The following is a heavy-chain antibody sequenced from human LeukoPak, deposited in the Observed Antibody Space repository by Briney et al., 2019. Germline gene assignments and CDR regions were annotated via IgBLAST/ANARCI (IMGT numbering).Heavy chain of an antibody. J-gene: IGHJ6*04. Sequence: GGSLRLSCAASGFGFSNFDMNWVRQVPGEGLEWVSYISSSGSTIYYADSVKGRFTISRDNAKNSLYLQMNSLGAEDTAVYYCAELGITMIGGVWGKGTTVTISS. CDR3: AELGITMIGGV. CDR1: GFGFSNFD. D-gene: IGHD3-10*02. V-gene: IGHV3-48*03. CDR2: ISSSGSTI.